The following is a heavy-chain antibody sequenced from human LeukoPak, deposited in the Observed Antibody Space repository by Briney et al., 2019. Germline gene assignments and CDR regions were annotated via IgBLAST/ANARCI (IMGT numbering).Heavy chain of an antibody. V-gene: IGHV3-48*03. J-gene: IGHJ4*02. D-gene: IGHD5-12*01. Sequence: GGSLRLSCAASGFTFARYEMNWVRQAPGKGLEWPSYISGSGLNTYYAESVKGRFTISRDTAKNSLYPQIDGLKVEDTAVYFWLRDGLIGYDGFEFWGQGTLVTVSS. CDR1: GFTFARYE. CDR3: LRDGLIGYDGFEF. CDR2: ISGSGLNT.